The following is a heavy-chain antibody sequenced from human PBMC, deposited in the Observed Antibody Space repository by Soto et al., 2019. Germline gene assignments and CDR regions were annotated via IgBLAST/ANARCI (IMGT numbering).Heavy chain of an antibody. J-gene: IGHJ6*03. D-gene: IGHD6-13*01. CDR3: ASYAAGGYYYYMDV. CDR1: GCTFSSYW. V-gene: IGHV3-74*01. Sequence: GSLRLSGAASGCTFSSYWMHWVRQAPGKGLVWVSRINSDGSSTSYADSVKGRFTISRDNAKNTLYLQMNSLRAEDTAVYYCASYAAGGYYYYMDVWGKGTTVTVSS. CDR2: INSDGSST.